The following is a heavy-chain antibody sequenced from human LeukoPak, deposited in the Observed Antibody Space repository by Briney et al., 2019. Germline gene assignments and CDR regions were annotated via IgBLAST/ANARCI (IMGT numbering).Heavy chain of an antibody. V-gene: IGHV3-74*01. D-gene: IGHD3-22*01. Sequence: PGGSLRLSCAASGFTFSSYWMHWVRQAPGKGLVWVSRINIDGTTTTYADSVKGRFTISRDNADNTLYLQMNSLRADDTAAYYCARGGFYYDSSGYYYVQDGFDIWGQGTMVTVSS. CDR1: GFTFSSYW. J-gene: IGHJ3*02. CDR3: ARGGFYYDSSGYYYVQDGFDI. CDR2: INIDGTTT.